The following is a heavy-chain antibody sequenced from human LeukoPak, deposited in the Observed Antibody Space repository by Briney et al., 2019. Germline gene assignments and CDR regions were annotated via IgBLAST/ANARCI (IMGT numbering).Heavy chain of an antibody. D-gene: IGHD6-19*01. Sequence: GGSLRLSCAASGFTFSSYEMNWVRQAPGKGLEWVSYISSSGSTIYYADSVKGRFTISRDNAKNSLYLQMNSLRAEDTAVYYCARSFSSGWYEVYYFDYWGQGTLVTVSS. CDR3: ARSFSSGWYEVYYFDY. CDR1: GFTFSSYE. J-gene: IGHJ4*02. V-gene: IGHV3-48*03. CDR2: ISSSGSTI.